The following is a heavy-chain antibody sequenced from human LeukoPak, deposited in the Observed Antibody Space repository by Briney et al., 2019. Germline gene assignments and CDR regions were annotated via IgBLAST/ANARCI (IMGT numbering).Heavy chain of an antibody. CDR1: GFTFSDYF. D-gene: IGHD6-13*01. CDR2: ITTTSYI. J-gene: IGHJ6*02. Sequence: GGSLRLSCAASGFTFSDYFMSWIRQAPGKGLEWVSSITTTSYIYYTDSVKGRFTISRDNAKNSLYLQMNSLTAEDTALYYCARDRDTSNWDYYSGMDVWGQGTTVTVSS. V-gene: IGHV3-69-1*01. CDR3: ARDRDTSNWDYYSGMDV.